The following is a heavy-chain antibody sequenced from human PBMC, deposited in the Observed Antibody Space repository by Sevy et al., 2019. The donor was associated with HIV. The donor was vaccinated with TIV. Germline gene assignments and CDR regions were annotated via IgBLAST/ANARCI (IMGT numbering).Heavy chain of an antibody. J-gene: IGHJ4*02. CDR3: ASSRYSSGYPYYFDY. CDR2: IYPGDSDT. Sequence: GESLKISCKGSGYSFTSYWIGWVRQMPGKGLEWRGIIYPGDSDTRYSPSFQGQVTISADKSISTAYLQWSSLKASDTAMYYCASSRYSSGYPYYFDYWGQGPLVTVSS. D-gene: IGHD3-22*01. CDR1: GYSFTSYW. V-gene: IGHV5-51*01.